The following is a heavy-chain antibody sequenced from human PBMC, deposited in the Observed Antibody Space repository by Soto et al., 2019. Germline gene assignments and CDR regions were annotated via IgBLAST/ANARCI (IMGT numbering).Heavy chain of an antibody. CDR1: GDTFTTYD. Sequence: ASVKVSCKASGDTFTTYDINWVRQATGHGLEWMGWINPNSGNIGYAQRFQGRVTMTRDTAIRTAYMEVSSLRSDDTAVYYCARGRASGSYVLLDYWGQGTLVTVSS. CDR2: INPNSGNI. D-gene: IGHD3-10*01. CDR3: ARGRASGSYVLLDY. V-gene: IGHV1-8*01. J-gene: IGHJ4*02.